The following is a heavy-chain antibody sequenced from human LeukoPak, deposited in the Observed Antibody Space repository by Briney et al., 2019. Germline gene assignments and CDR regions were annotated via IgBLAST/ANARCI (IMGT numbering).Heavy chain of an antibody. D-gene: IGHD5-24*01. V-gene: IGHV3-21*06. CDR3: ARAWDGYNYYYYYYMDV. J-gene: IGHJ6*03. CDR2: ISSSSSYI. CDR1: GFTFSNYS. Sequence: GGSLRLSCAASGFTFSNYSMNWVRQAPGKGPEWVSSISSSSSYIYYADSVRGRFTTSRDNAKNSVFLQMNSLRVEDTAVYYCARAWDGYNYYYYYYMDVWGKGTTVTVSS.